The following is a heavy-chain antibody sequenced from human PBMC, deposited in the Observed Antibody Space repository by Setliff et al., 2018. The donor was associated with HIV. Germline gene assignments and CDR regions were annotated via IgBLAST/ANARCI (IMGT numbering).Heavy chain of an antibody. J-gene: IGHJ4*02. V-gene: IGHV3-11*04. CDR1: GFTFSDYY. D-gene: IGHD3-10*01. CDR3: ARDTGGSGSYPGYFDY. Sequence: NAGGSLRLSCAASGFTFSDYYMSWIRQAPGKGLEWVSYISSSGSTFYYADSVKGRFTISRDNAKNSLYLRMNSLRAEDTAVYYCARDTGGSGSYPGYFDYWGQGTLVTVSS. CDR2: ISSSGSTF.